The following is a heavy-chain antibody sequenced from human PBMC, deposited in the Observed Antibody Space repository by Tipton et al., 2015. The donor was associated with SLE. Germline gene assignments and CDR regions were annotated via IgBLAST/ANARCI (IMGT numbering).Heavy chain of an antibody. CDR1: GGSITNSNYF. CDR2: IYYSGSP. D-gene: IGHD3-16*02. Sequence: TLSLTCSVSGGSITNSNYFWGWIRQPPGKGLEWIGNIYYSGSPYYNPSLKSRVTVSVDRSKNQFTLTLYSVTAADTAAYYCARGDDSIWGSYRHPLLWGQGILVTVSS. V-gene: IGHV4-39*06. CDR3: ARGDDSIWGSYRHPLL. J-gene: IGHJ1*01.